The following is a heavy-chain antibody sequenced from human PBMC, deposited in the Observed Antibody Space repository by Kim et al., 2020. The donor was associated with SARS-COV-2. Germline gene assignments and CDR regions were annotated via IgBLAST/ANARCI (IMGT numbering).Heavy chain of an antibody. CDR3: ASVPTYSSGWYAEYYYYYYMDV. CDR1: GFTFSDYY. J-gene: IGHJ6*03. Sequence: GGSLRLSCAASGFTFSDYYMSWIRQAPGKGLEWVSYISSSGSTIYYADSVKGRFTISRDNAKNSLYLQMNSLRAEDTAVYYCASVPTYSSGWYAEYYYYYYMDVWGKGTTVTVSS. D-gene: IGHD6-19*01. CDR2: ISSSGSTI. V-gene: IGHV3-11*01.